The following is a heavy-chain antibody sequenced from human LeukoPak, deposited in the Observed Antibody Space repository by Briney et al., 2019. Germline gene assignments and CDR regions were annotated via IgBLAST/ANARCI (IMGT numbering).Heavy chain of an antibody. CDR1: GFTFDDYG. J-gene: IGHJ4*02. Sequence: QTGGSLRLSCAASGFTFDDYGMSWVRQAPGKGLVWVSHIKSDGSSTSYADSVKGRFTISRDNAKNTLYLQMNSLRAEDTAVYYCARDRGYTQDYWGQGTLVTVSS. CDR2: IKSDGSST. V-gene: IGHV3-74*01. D-gene: IGHD5-12*01. CDR3: ARDRGYTQDY.